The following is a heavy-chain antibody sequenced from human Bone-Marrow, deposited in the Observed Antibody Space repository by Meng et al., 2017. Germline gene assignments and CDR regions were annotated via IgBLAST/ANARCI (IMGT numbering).Heavy chain of an antibody. D-gene: IGHD7-27*01. J-gene: IGHJ4*02. CDR2: ISSSGSTI. Sequence: GGSLRLSCAASGFTFSSYEMNWVRQAPGKGLEWVSYISSSGSTIYYADSVKGRFTISRDNAKNSLYLQMNSLRAEDTAVYYCARVYLGKYFDYWGQGNLVTVSS. CDR1: GFTFSSYE. CDR3: ARVYLGKYFDY. V-gene: IGHV3-48*03.